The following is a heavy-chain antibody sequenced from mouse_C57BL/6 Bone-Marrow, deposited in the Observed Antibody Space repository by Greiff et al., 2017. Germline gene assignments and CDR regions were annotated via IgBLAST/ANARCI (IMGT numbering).Heavy chain of an antibody. Sequence: QVQLQQPGAELVMPGASVKLSCKASGYTFTSYWMHWVKQRPGQGLEWIGEIDPSDSYTNYNQKFKGKSTLTVDKSSSTACMQLSSLTSEDSAVYYCARDTTAYAMDYWGQGTSVTVSS. J-gene: IGHJ4*01. CDR2: IDPSDSYT. CDR3: ARDTTAYAMDY. V-gene: IGHV1-69*01. D-gene: IGHD1-2*01. CDR1: GYTFTSYW.